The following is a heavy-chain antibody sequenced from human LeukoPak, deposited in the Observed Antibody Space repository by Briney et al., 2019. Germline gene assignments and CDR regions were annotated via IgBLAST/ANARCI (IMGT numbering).Heavy chain of an antibody. CDR2: IKQDGSEK. CDR1: GFTFSSYW. CDR3: ARGWIQLWPFDY. J-gene: IGHJ4*02. D-gene: IGHD5-18*01. V-gene: IGHV3-7*03. Sequence: TGGSLRLSCAASGFTFSSYWMSWVRQAPGKGLEWVASIKQDGSEKYYVDSVKGRFTISRDNAKNSLYLQMDSLRAEDTAVYYCARGWIQLWPFDYWGQGTLVTVSS.